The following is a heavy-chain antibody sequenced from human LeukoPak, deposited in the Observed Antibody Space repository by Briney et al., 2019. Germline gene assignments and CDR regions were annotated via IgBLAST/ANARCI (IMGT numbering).Heavy chain of an antibody. CDR3: ARRVDYGDRHQNYFDY. Sequence: SGPTLVNPTQTLTLTCTFSGSSLSASGVGVAWIRQPPGKALEWLAIIYWNDDKRFSPSLKRRLTITKDTSKNQVVLTVPNMDPMDTATYYCARRVDYGDRHQNYFDYWGQGTLVTVSS. D-gene: IGHD4-17*01. CDR1: GSSLSASGVG. J-gene: IGHJ4*02. CDR2: IYWNDDK. V-gene: IGHV2-5*01.